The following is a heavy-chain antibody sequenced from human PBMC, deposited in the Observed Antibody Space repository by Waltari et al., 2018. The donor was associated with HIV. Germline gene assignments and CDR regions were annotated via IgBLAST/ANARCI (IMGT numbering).Heavy chain of an antibody. Sequence: EVRLVQSGGGLVQPGGSLRLSCAASEVTFRTYSMNWVRQAPGMGLEWIAYISGTSSVIYYADSVKGRFTISRDNANSSLYLQMDSLRAEDTAVYFCASPITMIAGFDSWGQGTLVTVSS. D-gene: IGHD2-21*01. V-gene: IGHV3-48*04. CDR1: EVTFRTYS. CDR3: ASPITMIAGFDS. CDR2: ISGTSSVI. J-gene: IGHJ4*02.